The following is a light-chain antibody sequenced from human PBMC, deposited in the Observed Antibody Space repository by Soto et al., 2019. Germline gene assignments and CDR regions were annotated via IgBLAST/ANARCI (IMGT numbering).Light chain of an antibody. CDR3: QQYNSYWT. V-gene: IGKV1-5*01. Sequence: DIQMTQSPSSLSASVGDRVTITCRASQNIDIFLNWYHQKPGRAPNLLIYGASTLQSGVPSRFSGSGSGTEFTLTISSLQPDDFATYHCQQYNSYWTFGQGTKVDIK. J-gene: IGKJ1*01. CDR2: GAS. CDR1: QNIDIF.